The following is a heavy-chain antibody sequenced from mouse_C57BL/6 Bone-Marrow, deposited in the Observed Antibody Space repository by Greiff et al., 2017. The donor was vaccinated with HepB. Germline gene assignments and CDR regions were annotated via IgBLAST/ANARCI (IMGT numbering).Heavy chain of an antibody. CDR1: GYTFTSYW. CDR2: IYPGSGST. Sequence: VQLQQPGAELVKPGASVKMSCKASGYTFTSYWITWVKQRPGQGLEWIGDIYPGSGSTNYNEKFKSKATLTVDTSSSTAYMQLSSLTSEDSAVYYCARGGYRDYDGFDYWGQGTTLTVSS. CDR3: ARGGYRDYDGFDY. D-gene: IGHD2-4*01. J-gene: IGHJ2*01. V-gene: IGHV1-55*01.